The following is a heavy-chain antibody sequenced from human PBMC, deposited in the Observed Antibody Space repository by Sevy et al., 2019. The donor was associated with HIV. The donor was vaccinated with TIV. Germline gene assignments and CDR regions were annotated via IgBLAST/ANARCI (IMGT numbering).Heavy chain of an antibody. V-gene: IGHV4-39*01. D-gene: IGHD3-3*01. CDR2: ISYSGNT. J-gene: IGHJ4*02. Sequence: SETLSLTCIVSGDSISSSSYYWGWIRQPPGKGLEWIASISYSGNTYYNPSLKSRTTMSIDTSKNQFFLTLNSVTAPDAAVYYCARSNPYYDFWSGYMTSGYFDFWCPGTLVTVSS. CDR3: ARSNPYYDFWSGYMTSGYFDF. CDR1: GDSISSSSYY.